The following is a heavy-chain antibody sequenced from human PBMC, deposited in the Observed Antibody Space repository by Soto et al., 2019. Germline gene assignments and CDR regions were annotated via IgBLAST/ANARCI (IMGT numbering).Heavy chain of an antibody. V-gene: IGHV3-74*01. J-gene: IGHJ4*02. CDR2: INSDGSST. Sequence: EVQLVESGGGLVQPGGSLRLSCAASGFTFSSYWMHWVRQAPGKGLVWVSRINSDGSSTSYADSVKGRFTISRDNAKNTLYLQINSLRAEDTAVYYCAREGIAAGGFDYWGQGTLVTVSS. CDR1: GFTFSSYW. CDR3: AREGIAAGGFDY. D-gene: IGHD6-13*01.